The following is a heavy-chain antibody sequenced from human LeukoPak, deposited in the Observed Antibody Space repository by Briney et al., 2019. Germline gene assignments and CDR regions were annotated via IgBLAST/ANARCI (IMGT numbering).Heavy chain of an antibody. J-gene: IGHJ3*02. CDR3: ARKNYCSSTSCYRGAFDI. CDR2: INHSGST. D-gene: IGHD2-2*02. Sequence: PGGSLRLSCAASGFTVSSNYMSWVRQPPGKGLEWIGEINHSGSTNYNPSLKSRVTISVDTSKNQFSLKLSSVTAADTAVYYCARKNYCSSTSCYRGAFDIWGQGTMVTVSS. CDR1: GFTVSSNY. V-gene: IGHV4-34*01.